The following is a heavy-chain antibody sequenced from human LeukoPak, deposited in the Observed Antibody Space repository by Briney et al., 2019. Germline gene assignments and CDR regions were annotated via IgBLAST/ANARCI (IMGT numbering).Heavy chain of an antibody. J-gene: IGHJ4*02. CDR3: VKGHLVWELGDYFDY. D-gene: IGHD1-26*01. Sequence: GGSLRLSRSASGFTFSSYAMHWVRQAPGKGLEYVSAISSNGGSTYYADSVKGRFTISRDNSKNTLYLQMSSLRAEDTAVYYCVKGHLVWELGDYFDYWGQGTLVTVSS. CDR1: GFTFSSYA. CDR2: ISSNGGST. V-gene: IGHV3-64D*09.